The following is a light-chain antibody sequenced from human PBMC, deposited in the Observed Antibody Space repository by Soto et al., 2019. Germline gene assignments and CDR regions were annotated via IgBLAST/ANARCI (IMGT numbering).Light chain of an antibody. J-gene: IGKJ1*01. CDR1: QSINSW. Sequence: DIQMTQSPSTLSASVGDRVTITCRASQSINSWLAWYQQKPGEAPKLLIYKSSTLESEVPSTFSGSGYGTEFTLTISSLQPDDFATYHCQQYHSYPWTFGQGTKVEV. CDR3: QQYHSYPWT. V-gene: IGKV1-5*03. CDR2: KSS.